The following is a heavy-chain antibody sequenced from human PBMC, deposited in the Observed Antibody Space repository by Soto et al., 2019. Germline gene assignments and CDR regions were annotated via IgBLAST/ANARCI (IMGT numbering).Heavy chain of an antibody. CDR3: STAGGTFYSRFDY. Sequence: EVQLVEPGGGLVKPGGSLRVSCAASGFSFSNAWMNWVRQAPGKGLEWVGRIKRKIDGGTTDYAAPVKVRVSISRYDSETALFLEMNSLQIEDTAVYYFSTAGGTFYSRFDYWGQGIQVTVSS. V-gene: IGHV3-15*07. D-gene: IGHD2-15*01. CDR2: IKRKIDGGTT. CDR1: GFSFSNAW. J-gene: IGHJ4*02.